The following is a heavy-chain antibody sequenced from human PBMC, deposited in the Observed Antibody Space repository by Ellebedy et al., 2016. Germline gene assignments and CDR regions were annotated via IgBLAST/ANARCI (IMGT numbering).Heavy chain of an antibody. V-gene: IGHV4-59*12. CDR3: ARGLFDHRMAFDI. CDR1: GGSISSYY. J-gene: IGHJ3*02. D-gene: IGHD2-21*01. Sequence: SETLSLTCTVSGGSISSYYWSWIRQPPGKGLEWIGYIYYSGSTNYNPSLKSRVTISVDTSKNQFSVNLSSVTAADTAVYYCARGLFDHRMAFDIWGQGTMVTVSS. CDR2: IYYSGST.